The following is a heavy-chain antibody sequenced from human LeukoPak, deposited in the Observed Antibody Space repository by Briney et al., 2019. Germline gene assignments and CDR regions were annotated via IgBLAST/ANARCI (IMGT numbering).Heavy chain of an antibody. D-gene: IGHD6-19*01. Sequence: SETLSLTCAVYGGSFSDYYWSWIRQPSGKGLEWIGEINHSGSTNYNPSLKSRVTISVDTSKNQFSLKLSSVTAADTAVYYCARGIAMAYFDYWGQGTLVTVSS. V-gene: IGHV4-34*01. J-gene: IGHJ4*02. CDR3: ARGIAMAYFDY. CDR1: GGSFSDYY. CDR2: INHSGST.